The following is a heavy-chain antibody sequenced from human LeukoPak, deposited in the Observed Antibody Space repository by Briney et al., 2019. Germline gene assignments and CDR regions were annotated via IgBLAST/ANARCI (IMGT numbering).Heavy chain of an antibody. D-gene: IGHD6-19*01. CDR2: INAYNGDT. CDR3: ARGSSSDWPLEY. Sequence: ASVKVSCKASGYTFINYAIHWVRQAPGQRLEWMGWINAYNGDTEYSRKFQGRVTITRDTSASTAYMELSTLRSEDTAVYYCARGSSSDWPLEYWGRGILVTVSS. CDR1: GYTFINYA. V-gene: IGHV1-3*01. J-gene: IGHJ4*02.